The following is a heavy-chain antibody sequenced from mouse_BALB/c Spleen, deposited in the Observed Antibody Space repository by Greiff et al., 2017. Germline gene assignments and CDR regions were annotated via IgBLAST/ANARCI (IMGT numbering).Heavy chain of an antibody. CDR3: ARSRVLYGSSFPYAMDY. Sequence: EVQLQQSGAELVKPGASVKLSCTASGFNIKDTYMHWVKQRPEQGLEWIGRIDPANGNTKYDPKFQGKATITADTSSNTAYLQLSSLTSEDTAVYYCARSRVLYGSSFPYAMDYWGQGTSVTVSS. V-gene: IGHV14-3*02. D-gene: IGHD1-1*01. J-gene: IGHJ4*01. CDR1: GFNIKDTY. CDR2: IDPANGNT.